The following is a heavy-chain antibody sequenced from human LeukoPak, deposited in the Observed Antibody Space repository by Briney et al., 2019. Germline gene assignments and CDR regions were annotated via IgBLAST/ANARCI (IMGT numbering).Heavy chain of an antibody. D-gene: IGHD3-22*01. CDR2: ISSSGSTI. J-gene: IGHJ4*02. V-gene: IGHV3-48*03. Sequence: GGSLRLSCAASGFTFSNYEMNWVRQAPGKGLEWVSYISSSGSTIYYADSVKGRFTISRDNAKNSLYPQMNSLRAEDTAVYYCARDGVDSSGYYYGYWGQGTLVTVSS. CDR3: ARDGVDSSGYYYGY. CDR1: GFTFSNYE.